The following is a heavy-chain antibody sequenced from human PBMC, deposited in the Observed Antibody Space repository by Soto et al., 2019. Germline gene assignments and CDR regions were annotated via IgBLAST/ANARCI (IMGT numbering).Heavy chain of an antibody. D-gene: IGHD6-19*01. J-gene: IGHJ5*02. CDR3: ARSPLRSSSGWYWFDP. V-gene: IGHV3-23*01. CDR1: GFTFSVYA. Sequence: PVGSLRLSCAASGFTFSVYAMSWVRQPPGKGLEWVSTISGSGGSTYYADSVKGRFTISRDNSKNTLYLQMNSLRAEDTAVYYCARSPLRSSSGWYWFDPWGQGTLVTVSS. CDR2: ISGSGGST.